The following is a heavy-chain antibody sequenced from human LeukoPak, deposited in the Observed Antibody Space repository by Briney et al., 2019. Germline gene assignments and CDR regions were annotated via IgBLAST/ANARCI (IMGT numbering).Heavy chain of an antibody. CDR2: IWYDGSNK. CDR3: AKTYSRESGYDFFFHY. CDR1: GFTFSSYG. D-gene: IGHD5-12*01. V-gene: IGHV3-33*06. J-gene: IGHJ4*02. Sequence: PGRSLRLSCAASGFTFSSYGMHWVRQAPGKGLEWVAVIWYDGSNKYYADSVKGRFTISRDNSRNTVYLQMNSLGVEDTAVYYCAKTYSRESGYDFFFHYWGRGTRVTVSS.